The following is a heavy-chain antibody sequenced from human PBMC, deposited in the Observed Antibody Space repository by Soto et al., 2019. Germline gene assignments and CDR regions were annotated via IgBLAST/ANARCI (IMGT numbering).Heavy chain of an antibody. J-gene: IGHJ4*02. V-gene: IGHV3-23*01. CDR1: GFTFSSYS. CDR3: ATKSGGSYPFDY. Sequence: EVQLLESGGGLLQPGGSLRLSCAASGFTFSSYSLTWVRQAPGKGLEWVSVVSGGGGTTYYADSLKVRFTISRDNSKNTVYLQMNSLRAEDTAIYYCATKSGGSYPFDYWGQGTLVTVSS. CDR2: VSGGGGTT. D-gene: IGHD2-15*01.